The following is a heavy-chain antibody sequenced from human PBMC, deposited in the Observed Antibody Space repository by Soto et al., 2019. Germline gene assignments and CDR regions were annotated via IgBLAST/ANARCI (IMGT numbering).Heavy chain of an antibody. J-gene: IGHJ5*02. Sequence: PSETLSLTCTVSGDSISSYYWSWIRQPPGKGLEWIGYIYYSGSTNYNPSLKSRVTISVDTSKNQFSLKLSSVTAADTAVYYCASGRNWFDPWGQGTLVTVSS. CDR2: IYYSGST. V-gene: IGHV4-59*08. CDR1: GDSISSYY. CDR3: ASGRNWFDP.